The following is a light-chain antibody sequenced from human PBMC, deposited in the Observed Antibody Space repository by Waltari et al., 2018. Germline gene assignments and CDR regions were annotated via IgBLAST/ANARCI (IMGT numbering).Light chain of an antibody. CDR2: EVT. Sequence: QAALTQPRSVSGSPGQSVTISCNGSSSDIGGYKYVSWYQHHPGTAPKLIIAEVTKRPSGVSGRFSVSKSGTTASLTISGLRSEDEADYYCCSYAGSHTFYIFGTGT. J-gene: IGLJ1*01. CDR1: SSDIGGYKY. V-gene: IGLV2-11*01. CDR3: CSYAGSHTFYI.